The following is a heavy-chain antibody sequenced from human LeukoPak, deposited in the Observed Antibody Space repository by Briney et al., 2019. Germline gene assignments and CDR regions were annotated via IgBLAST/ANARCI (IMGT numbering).Heavy chain of an antibody. CDR3: AKDMNDGIVGATIDY. CDR2: IKGDGSEK. D-gene: IGHD1-26*01. V-gene: IGHV3-7*03. J-gene: IGHJ4*02. CDR1: RFTFNTYW. Sequence: GGSLRLSCAAFRFTFNTYWMSWVRQAPGKGLEWVATIKGDGSEKYYVDPVKGRFTISRDNSKNSLYLQMNSLRTEDTALYYCAKDMNDGIVGATIDYWGQGTLVTVSS.